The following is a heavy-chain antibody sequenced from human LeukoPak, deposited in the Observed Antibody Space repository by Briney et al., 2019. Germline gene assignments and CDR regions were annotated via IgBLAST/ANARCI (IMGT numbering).Heavy chain of an antibody. V-gene: IGHV4-39*01. CDR3: ARQVYPYNWFDP. CDR1: GGSISSSSYY. Sequence: PSETLSLTCTVSGGSISSSSYYWGWIRQPPGKGLEWIGSIYYSGSTYYNPSLKSRVTISVDTSKNQFSLKLSSVTAADTAVYYCARQVYPYNWFDPWGQGTLVTVSS. D-gene: IGHD1-14*01. J-gene: IGHJ5*02. CDR2: IYYSGST.